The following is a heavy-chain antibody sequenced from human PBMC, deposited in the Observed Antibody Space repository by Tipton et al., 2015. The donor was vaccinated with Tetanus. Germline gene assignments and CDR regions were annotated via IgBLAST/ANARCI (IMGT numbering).Heavy chain of an antibody. V-gene: IGHV3-30-3*01. CDR1: GFTFTRYA. CDR2: ITFDGGTK. CDR3: AREDGGPTRAYFDS. Sequence: SLRLSCAASGFTFTRYAMHWVRQAPGKGLEWVAVITFDGGTKYYADSVKGRFTLSRDNSQNTLYLQMNSLKVEDTAVYYCAREDGGPTRAYFDSWGQGALVIVSS. J-gene: IGHJ4*02. D-gene: IGHD3-16*01.